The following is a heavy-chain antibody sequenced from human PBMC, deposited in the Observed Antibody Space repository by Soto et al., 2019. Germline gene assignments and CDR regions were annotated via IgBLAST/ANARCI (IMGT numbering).Heavy chain of an antibody. CDR3: ARRWGRTFDY. V-gene: IGHV4-59*08. D-gene: IGHD7-27*01. CDR2: IYYSGST. J-gene: IGHJ4*02. CDR1: GGSISSYY. Sequence: LSLTCTVSGGSISSYYWSWFRQPPGKGLEWIGYIYYSGSTNYNPSLKSRVTISVDTSKNQFSLKLSSVTAADTAVYYCARRWGRTFDYWGQGTLVTVSS.